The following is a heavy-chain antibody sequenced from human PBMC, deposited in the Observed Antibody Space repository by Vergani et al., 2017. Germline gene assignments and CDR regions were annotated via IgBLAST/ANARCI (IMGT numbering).Heavy chain of an antibody. CDR1: GFTFSSYA. J-gene: IGHJ4*02. Sequence: EVQLLESGGGLVQPGGSLRLSCAASGFTFSSYAMSWVRQAPGKGLEWVSAISGSGGSTYYADSVKGRFTISRDNSKNTLYLQMNSLRAEDTAVYYYAKNTGDYWMIDYWGQGTLVTVSS. V-gene: IGHV3-23*01. D-gene: IGHD4-17*01. CDR3: AKNTGDYWMIDY. CDR2: ISGSGGST.